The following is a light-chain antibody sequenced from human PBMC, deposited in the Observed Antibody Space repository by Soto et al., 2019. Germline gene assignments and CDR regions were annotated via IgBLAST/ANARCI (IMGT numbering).Light chain of an antibody. CDR2: GAS. V-gene: IGKV3-20*01. CDR1: QSVSKY. CDR3: QQYGGSPQT. J-gene: IGKJ1*01. Sequence: EIVLTQSPGTLALSPGEGATLSCRASQSVSKYLAWYQQKPGQAPRLLIYGASSRATGIPDSFSGSGSGTDSTLTISSLEPEDFAVYYCQQYGGSPQTFGQGTKVEIK.